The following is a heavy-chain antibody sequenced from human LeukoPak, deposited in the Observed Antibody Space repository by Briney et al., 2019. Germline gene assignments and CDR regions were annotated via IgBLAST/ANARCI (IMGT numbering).Heavy chain of an antibody. D-gene: IGHD6-19*01. CDR3: ARDRSSGLHYYDY. J-gene: IGHJ4*01. Sequence: GGSLRLSCVASGFAFNVYAMNWVRQAPGRGLQWVSSISGKSTYINYGDSVKGRFTISRDNASNALYLQMQNLKAEDTAVYYCARDRSSGLHYYDYWGHGTLVSVSS. CDR2: ISGKSTYI. CDR1: GFAFNVYA. V-gene: IGHV3-21*01.